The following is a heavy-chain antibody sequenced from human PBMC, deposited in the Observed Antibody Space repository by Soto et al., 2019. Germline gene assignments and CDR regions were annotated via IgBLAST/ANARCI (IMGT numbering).Heavy chain of an antibody. CDR2: IYYSGIT. J-gene: IGHJ6*02. CDR3: ARYKSNYYYGMDV. CDR1: GGSISSYY. Sequence: SETMSLTCTVAGGSISSYYWSWIRQPPGKGLEWIGYIYYSGITNYNPSLKSRVTISVDTSKNQFSLKLSSVTAADTAVYYCARYKSNYYYGMDVWGQGTTVTV. V-gene: IGHV4-59*01. D-gene: IGHD1-20*01.